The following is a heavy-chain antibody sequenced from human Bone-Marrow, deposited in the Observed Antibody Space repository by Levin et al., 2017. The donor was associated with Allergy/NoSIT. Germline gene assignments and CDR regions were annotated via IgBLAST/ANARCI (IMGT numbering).Heavy chain of an antibody. CDR1: GFTFSSYA. J-gene: IGHJ4*02. CDR2: ISGSGGST. D-gene: IGHD6-19*01. CDR3: AIRAPISGWYEAPEDY. Sequence: PGGSLRLSCAASGFTFSSYAMSWVRQAPGKGLEWVSAISGSGGSTYYADSVKGRFTISRDNSKNTLYLQMNSLRAEDTAVYYCAIRAPISGWYEAPEDYWGQGTLVTVSS. V-gene: IGHV3-23*01.